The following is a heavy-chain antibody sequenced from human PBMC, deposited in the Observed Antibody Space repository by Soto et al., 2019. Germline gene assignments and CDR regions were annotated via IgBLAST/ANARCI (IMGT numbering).Heavy chain of an antibody. D-gene: IGHD3-3*01. Sequence: QVQLVQSGAEVKKPGASVKVSCKASGYTFTSYGISWVRQAPGQGLEWLGWISAYNGNTNYAQKLQGRVTMTTDTCTRTAYRELRSLRSDDTAVYYCARDDFLGASGYVGRYGMDVWGQGTTVTVS. CDR1: GYTFTSYG. J-gene: IGHJ6*02. V-gene: IGHV1-18*01. CDR3: ARDDFLGASGYVGRYGMDV. CDR2: ISAYNGNT.